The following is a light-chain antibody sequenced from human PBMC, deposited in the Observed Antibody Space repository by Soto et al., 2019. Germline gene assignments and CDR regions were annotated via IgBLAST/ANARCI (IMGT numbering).Light chain of an antibody. CDR3: ISYTTSSTYV. CDR1: SSDVGGYNY. Sequence: QSALTQPASVSGSPGQSITISCTGTSSDVGGYNYVSWYQQHPGTAPKLMISNVSNRPSGVSNRFSASKSGNTASLTISGLQNEDEDDYYCISYTTSSTYVFGTGTKLTVL. J-gene: IGLJ1*01. CDR2: NVS. V-gene: IGLV2-14*03.